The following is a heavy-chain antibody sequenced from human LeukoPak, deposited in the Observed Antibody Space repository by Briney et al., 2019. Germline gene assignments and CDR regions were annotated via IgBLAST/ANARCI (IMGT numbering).Heavy chain of an antibody. J-gene: IGHJ6*03. CDR2: IRYDGSNK. V-gene: IGHV3-30*02. D-gene: IGHD6-6*01. Sequence: GGSLRLSCAASGFTFSSYGMHWVRQAPGKGLEWVAFIRYDGSNKYYADSVKGRFTISRDNSKNTLYLQMNSLRAEDTAVYCCAKDGYYSSSSSAYYCYYYMDVWGKGTTVTVSS. CDR3: AKDGYYSSSSSAYYCYYYMDV. CDR1: GFTFSSYG.